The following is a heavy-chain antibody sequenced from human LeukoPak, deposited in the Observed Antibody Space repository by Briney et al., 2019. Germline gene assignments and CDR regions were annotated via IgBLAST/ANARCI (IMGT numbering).Heavy chain of an antibody. CDR2: ISYDGSNK. V-gene: IGHV3-30-3*01. D-gene: IGHD2-2*01. CDR1: DFTFA. Sequence: GGSLRLSCVVSDFTFAVSWVRQAPGKGLEWVAVISYDGSNKYYADSVKGRFTISRDNSKNTLYLQMNSLRAEDTAVYYCARDGGYCSSTSCSHPFDYWGQGTLVTVSS. CDR3: ARDGGYCSSTSCSHPFDY. J-gene: IGHJ4*02.